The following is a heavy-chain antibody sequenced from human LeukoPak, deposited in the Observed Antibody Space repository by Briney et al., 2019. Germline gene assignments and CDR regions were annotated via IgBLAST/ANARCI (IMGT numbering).Heavy chain of an antibody. CDR2: INHSGST. Sequence: SETLSLTCAVYGGSFSNYYWSWIRQPPGKGLEWIGEINHSGSTNYNPSLKSRVTISVDTSKNQFSLNLRSVTAADTAVYYCSSYYHDNGYHYWGQGTLVTVSS. D-gene: IGHD5-12*01. CDR1: GGSFSNYY. J-gene: IGHJ4*02. CDR3: SSYYHDNGYHY. V-gene: IGHV4-34*01.